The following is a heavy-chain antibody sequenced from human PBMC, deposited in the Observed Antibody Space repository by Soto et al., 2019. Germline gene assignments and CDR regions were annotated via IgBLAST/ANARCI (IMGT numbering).Heavy chain of an antibody. V-gene: IGHV4-59*08. CDR3: ARHPTVTEYYFDY. CDR2: IYSSGRT. D-gene: IGHD4-17*01. CDR1: GGSLSNYY. J-gene: IGHJ4*02. Sequence: SETLFLTCTVSGGSLSNYYWGWVRQPPGKGLEWIGYIYSSGRTNYNPSLKSRVTISVGTSKNQFSLKLSSVTAADTAVYYCARHPTVTEYYFDYWGQGTLVTVSS.